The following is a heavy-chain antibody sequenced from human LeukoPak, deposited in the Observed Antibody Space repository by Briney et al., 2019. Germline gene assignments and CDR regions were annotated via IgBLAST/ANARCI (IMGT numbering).Heavy chain of an antibody. CDR2: IYYSGST. J-gene: IGHJ4*02. Sequence: SETLSLTCTVSGGSISSSSYYWGWIRQPPGKGPEWIGSIYYSGSTYYNPSLKSRVTISVDTSKNQFFLKLSSVTAADTAVYYCARLHRTQLTFDYWGQGTLVTVSS. D-gene: IGHD5-18*01. CDR3: ARLHRTQLTFDY. V-gene: IGHV4-39*01. CDR1: GGSISSSSYY.